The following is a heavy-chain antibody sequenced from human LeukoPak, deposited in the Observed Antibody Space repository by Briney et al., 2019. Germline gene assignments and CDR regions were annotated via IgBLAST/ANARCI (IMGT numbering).Heavy chain of an antibody. CDR3: SKELAWGPADY. CDR2: TYYGLGWST. J-gene: IGHJ4*02. V-gene: IGHV6-1*01. CDR1: GDRVSSNSAA. D-gene: IGHD7-27*01. Sequence: SETLSLSCAISGDRVSSNSAAWGWIRQSPSGGLEWLGWTYYGLGWSTDYALCLKSRITIRPDSSQSHVSLQFRSVTPEDNVVYYCSKELAWGPADYWDRGTLVTVYS.